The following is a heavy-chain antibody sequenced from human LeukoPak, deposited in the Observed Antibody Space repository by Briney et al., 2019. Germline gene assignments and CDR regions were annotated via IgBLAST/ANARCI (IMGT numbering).Heavy chain of an antibody. CDR1: GFSFSGHW. CDR3: ARWAFTIDY. Sequence: XGSLRLSCAASGFSFSGHWMSWVRQAPGKGLELVANIKQDGSEQYYVDSVRGRFTISRDNAKNSLYLQMNSLTAEDTAVYYCARWAFTIDYWGQGTLVTVXS. V-gene: IGHV3-7*01. J-gene: IGHJ4*02. CDR2: IKQDGSEQ.